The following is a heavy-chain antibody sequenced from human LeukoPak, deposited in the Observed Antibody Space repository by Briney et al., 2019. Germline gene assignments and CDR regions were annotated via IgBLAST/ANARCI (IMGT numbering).Heavy chain of an antibody. V-gene: IGHV4-30-4*01. D-gene: IGHD3-22*01. Sequence: SQTLSLTCTVSGGSISSGDYYWSWIRQPPGKGLECIWYIYYSGSTYYNPSLKSRVTISVDTSKNQFSLKLSSVTAADTAVYYCARGGYYDSSGYSVFDYWGQGTLVTVSS. CDR3: ARGGYYDSSGYSVFDY. CDR1: GGSISSGDYY. CDR2: IYYSGST. J-gene: IGHJ4*02.